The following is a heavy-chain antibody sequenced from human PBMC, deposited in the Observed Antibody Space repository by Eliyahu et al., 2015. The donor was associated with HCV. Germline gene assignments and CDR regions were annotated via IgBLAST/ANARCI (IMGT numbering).Heavy chain of an antibody. Sequence: EVQLVQSGAEVKKPGESLRISXRGSGYSFSNFWINWVRQMPGKGLEWMGRIDPSDSYTNYSPSFQGRVTMSVDKSISTAYLQWSSLEASDTAIYYCARRVFDMWGHGTMVTVSS. V-gene: IGHV5-10-1*03. CDR1: GYSFSNFW. CDR3: ARRVFDM. J-gene: IGHJ3*02. CDR2: IDPSDSYT.